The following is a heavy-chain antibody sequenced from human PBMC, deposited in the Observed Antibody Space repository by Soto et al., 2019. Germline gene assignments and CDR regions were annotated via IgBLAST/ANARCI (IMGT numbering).Heavy chain of an antibody. Sequence: SLRRCCAASGFSFSYSAMHWVRQAPGERLEWVAIIWYDGSNKYYADSVKGRFIISRDNSDNTLYLQMNSLRAEDTAVYYCATRGGLLRYFDWSSGSDAFDIWGQGTMVTVSS. CDR3: ATRGGLLRYFDWSSGSDAFDI. V-gene: IGHV3-33*03. D-gene: IGHD3-9*01. J-gene: IGHJ3*02. CDR1: GFSFSYSA. CDR2: IWYDGSNK.